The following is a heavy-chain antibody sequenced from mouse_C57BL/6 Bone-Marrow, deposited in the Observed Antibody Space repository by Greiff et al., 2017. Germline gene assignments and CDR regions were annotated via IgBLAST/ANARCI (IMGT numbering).Heavy chain of an antibody. Sequence: EVKLMESGGGLVQPGGSLKLSCAASGFTFSDYYMYWVRQTPEKRLEWVAYISNGGGSTYYPDTVKGRFTISRDNAKNTLYLQMSRLKSEDTAMYYCARPPFITTDAMDYWGQGTSVTVSS. CDR1: GFTFSDYY. J-gene: IGHJ4*01. D-gene: IGHD1-1*01. V-gene: IGHV5-12*01. CDR3: ARPPFITTDAMDY. CDR2: ISNGGGST.